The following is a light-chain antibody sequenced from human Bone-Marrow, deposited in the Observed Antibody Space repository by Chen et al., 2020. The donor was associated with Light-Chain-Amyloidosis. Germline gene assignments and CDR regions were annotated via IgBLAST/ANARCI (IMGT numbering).Light chain of an antibody. CDR1: SSDVGSYNL. V-gene: IGLV2-23*02. Sequence: QSALTQPATVYGCTGKSITISCTRTSSDVGSYNLVSWYQQHPGKAPKLMIYEVSNRPSGVSNRFSGSKSGNTASLTISGLQDEDEADYYCCSYAGSSTCWVFGGGTKLTVL. J-gene: IGLJ3*02. CDR3: CSYAGSSTCWV. CDR2: EVS.